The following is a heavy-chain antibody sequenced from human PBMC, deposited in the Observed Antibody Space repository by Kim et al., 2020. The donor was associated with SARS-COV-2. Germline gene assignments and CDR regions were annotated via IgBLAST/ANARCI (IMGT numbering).Heavy chain of an antibody. V-gene: IGHV3-53*01. CDR1: GFTVSSNY. J-gene: IGHJ4*02. CDR3: ARVGSGSYLDY. CDR2: IYSGGST. D-gene: IGHD3-10*01. Sequence: GGSLRRSCAASGFTVSSNYMSWVRQAPGKGLEWVSVIYSGGSTYYADSVKGRFTISRDNSKNTLYLQMNSLRAEDTAVYYCARVGSGSYLDYWGQGTLVTVSS.